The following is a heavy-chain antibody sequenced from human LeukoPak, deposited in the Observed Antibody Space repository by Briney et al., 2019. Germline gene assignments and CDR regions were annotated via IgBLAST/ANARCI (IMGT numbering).Heavy chain of an antibody. CDR1: GFTFSNYA. D-gene: IGHD3-10*01. J-gene: IGHJ5*02. V-gene: IGHV3-23*01. Sequence: PGGSLRLSCAASGFTFSNYAMSWVRQAPGKGLEWVSVISGSGGSTHYADSVKGRFTISRDNPKNTLYLQMNSLRAEDTAVYYCAKAGGWFGELLQTSADNWFDPWGQGTLATVSS. CDR2: ISGSGGST. CDR3: AKAGGWFGELLQTSADNWFDP.